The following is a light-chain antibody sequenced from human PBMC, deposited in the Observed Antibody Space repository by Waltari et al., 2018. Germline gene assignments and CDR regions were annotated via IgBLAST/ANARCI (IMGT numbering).Light chain of an antibody. CDR3: TSFTTRTTWV. CDR1: SSDVGAYKF. J-gene: IGLJ3*02. V-gene: IGLV2-14*01. CDR2: EVT. Sequence: QSALTQPASVSGSPGQSITISCTGTSSDVGAYKFVSWYQHHAGEAPKLILYEVTNRPYGVADLFSGSKSGDTASLTISGLQAEDEADYHCTSFTTRTTWVFGGGTKLTVL.